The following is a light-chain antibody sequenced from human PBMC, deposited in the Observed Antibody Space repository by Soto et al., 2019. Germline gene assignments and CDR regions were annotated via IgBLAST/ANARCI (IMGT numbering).Light chain of an antibody. J-gene: IGKJ1*01. CDR2: KAS. CDR3: QQYHSYSWT. Sequence: DIQMTQSPSTLSASVGDRVTMTCRASQSISSWLAWYQHKPGKAPKLLIYKASSLESGVPSRFSGSGSGTDFTLTSSSLQPDDVATYHCQQYHSYSWTFGQGTKVEIK. CDR1: QSISSW. V-gene: IGKV1-5*03.